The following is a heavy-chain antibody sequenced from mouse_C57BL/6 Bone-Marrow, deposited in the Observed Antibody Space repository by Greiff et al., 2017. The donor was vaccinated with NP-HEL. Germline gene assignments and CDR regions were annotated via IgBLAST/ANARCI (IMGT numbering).Heavy chain of an antibody. D-gene: IGHD1-1*01. CDR3: TTGGSSPYAMDY. CDR2: IDPENGDT. CDR1: GFNIKDDY. V-gene: IGHV14-4*01. Sequence: VQLKESGAELVRPGASVKLSCTVSGFNIKDDYMHWVKQRPEQGLKWIGWIDPENGDTEYASKFQGKATITADTSSNTAYLQLSSLTSEDTAVYYCTTGGSSPYAMDYWGQGTSVTVSS. J-gene: IGHJ4*01.